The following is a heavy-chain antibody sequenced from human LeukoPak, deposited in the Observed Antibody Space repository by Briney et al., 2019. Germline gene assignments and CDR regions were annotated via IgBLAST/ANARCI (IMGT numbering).Heavy chain of an antibody. Sequence: GGSLRLPCAASGFTFSHYWMYWVRQAPGTRLVWVSLISGDGSTTSYADSVKGRFTISRDNAKNTLYLQMNSLRAEDTAVYYCTRGRSAYYFDSWRQGTLVTVSS. CDR2: ISGDGSTT. CDR1: GFTFSHYW. J-gene: IGHJ4*02. CDR3: TRGRSAYYFDS. V-gene: IGHV3-74*01.